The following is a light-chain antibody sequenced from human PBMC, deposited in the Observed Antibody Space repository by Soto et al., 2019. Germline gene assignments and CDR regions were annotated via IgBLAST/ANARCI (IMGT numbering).Light chain of an antibody. J-gene: IGLJ3*02. Sequence: QSVLTQPASVSGAPGQSITISCTGNSSDVGAYNYVSWFQQHPGKAPRLIIYDVSTRPSGVSNRFSGSKSGNTASMTISGLQAEDEADYYCSSYTTSTTGVFGGGTKLTVL. CDR1: SSDVGAYNY. V-gene: IGLV2-14*01. CDR2: DVS. CDR3: SSYTTSTTGV.